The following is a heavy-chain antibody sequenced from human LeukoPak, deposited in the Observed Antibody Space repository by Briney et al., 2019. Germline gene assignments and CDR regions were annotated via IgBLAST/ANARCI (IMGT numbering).Heavy chain of an antibody. Sequence: GGSLRLSCAASGFTFSSYSMNWVRQAPGKGLEWVSYITSSSSTIYYADSVKGRFTISRDNAKSSLYLQMNSLRDEDTAVYYCASGYSSSHYRYYFDYWGQGTLVTVSS. CDR3: ASGYSSSHYRYYFDY. J-gene: IGHJ4*02. CDR1: GFTFSSYS. V-gene: IGHV3-48*02. D-gene: IGHD6-13*01. CDR2: ITSSSSTI.